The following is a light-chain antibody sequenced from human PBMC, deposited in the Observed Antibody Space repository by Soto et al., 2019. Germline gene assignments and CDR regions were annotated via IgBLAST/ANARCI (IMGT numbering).Light chain of an antibody. Sequence: SLLTQPPSASGTPGQRVTISCSGSSSNIGSNYVYWYQQLPGTAPKLLIYSNNQRPSGVPDRFSGSKSGTSASLAISGLRSEDEADYYCAAWDDSLSRYLLGNGTKVTV. CDR2: SNN. V-gene: IGLV1-47*02. J-gene: IGLJ1*01. CDR3: AAWDDSLSRYL. CDR1: SSNIGSNY.